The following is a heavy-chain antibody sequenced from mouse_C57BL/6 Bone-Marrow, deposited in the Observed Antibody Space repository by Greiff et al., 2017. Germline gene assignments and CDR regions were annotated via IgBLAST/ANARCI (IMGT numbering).Heavy chain of an antibody. CDR3: ARHGSSYNYAIDY. Sequence: QVQLQQPGAELVMPGASVKLSCKASGYTFTSYWMHWVKQRPGQGLEWIGEFDPSDSYPNSTQKFKGKSTLTVDKSSCTAFMELSSLTSEDSAVYYCARHGSSYNYAIDYWGQGTSVTVSS. J-gene: IGHJ4*01. D-gene: IGHD1-1*01. V-gene: IGHV1-69*01. CDR1: GYTFTSYW. CDR2: FDPSDSYP.